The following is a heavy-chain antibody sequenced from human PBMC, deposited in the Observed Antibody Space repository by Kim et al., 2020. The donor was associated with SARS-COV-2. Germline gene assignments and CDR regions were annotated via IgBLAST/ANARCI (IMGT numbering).Heavy chain of an antibody. Sequence: GGSLRLSCAASGFTFSSYSMNWVRQAPGKGLEWVSSISSSSSYIYYADSVKGRFTISRDNDKNSLYLQMNSLRAEDTAVYYCARDRELYSFDYWGQGTLVTVSS. J-gene: IGHJ4*02. V-gene: IGHV3-21*01. CDR3: ARDRELYSFDY. D-gene: IGHD3-10*01. CDR1: GFTFSSYS. CDR2: ISSSSSYI.